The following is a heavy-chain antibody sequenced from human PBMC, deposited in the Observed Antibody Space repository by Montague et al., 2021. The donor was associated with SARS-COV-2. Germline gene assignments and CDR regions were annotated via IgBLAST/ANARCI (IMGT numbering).Heavy chain of an antibody. CDR1: GFTFSSYA. J-gene: IGHJ4*02. Sequence: SLRLSCAASGFTFSSYAMHWVRQAPGKGLEWVAVISYDGSNKYYADSVKGRFTISRDNSKNTLYLQMNSLRAEDTAVYYCARVGSGSYYGCFDYWGQGTLVTVSS. V-gene: IGHV3-30*04. CDR2: ISYDGSNK. CDR3: ARVGSGSYYGCFDY. D-gene: IGHD1-26*01.